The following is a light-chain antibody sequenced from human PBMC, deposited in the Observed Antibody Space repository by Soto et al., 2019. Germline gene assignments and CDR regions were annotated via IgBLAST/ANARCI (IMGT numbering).Light chain of an antibody. J-gene: IGKJ1*01. CDR1: QSVSSN. CDR2: CVY. CDR3: QQYDKWPPRT. V-gene: IGKV3D-15*01. Sequence: EIVMTQSPTILSVSPGERATLSCRASQSVSSNLAWYQQKPGQPPRLLMSCVYTRAPGTPARFSGSGSGTHFTLTSSSLQSADSAVYYCQQYDKWPPRTFGEGPKVEIK.